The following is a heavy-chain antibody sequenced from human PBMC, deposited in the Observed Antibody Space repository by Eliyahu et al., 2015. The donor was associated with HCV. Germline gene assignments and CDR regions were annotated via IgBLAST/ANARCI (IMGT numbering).Heavy chain of an antibody. J-gene: IGHJ3*01. D-gene: IGHD2-15*01. CDR3: AREAVRCSGSACHLVAFDV. CDR2: ISGDGSST. CDR1: GFSIXNYW. Sequence: EVQLVESGGGLLQPGGSLRLSXVASGFSIXNYWXHWVRQAPGKGLVWVCRISGDGSSTRXADSVEGRFTISRDNAQNTLYLQMSSLRAEDTAVYFCAREAVRCSGSACHLVAFDVWGQGTVVTVS. V-gene: IGHV3-74*01.